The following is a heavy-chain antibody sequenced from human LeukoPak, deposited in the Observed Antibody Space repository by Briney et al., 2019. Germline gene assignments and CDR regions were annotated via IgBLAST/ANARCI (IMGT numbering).Heavy chain of an antibody. CDR2: IYYSGTA. CDR1: GGSISSSSYY. D-gene: IGHD3-16*02. V-gene: IGHV4-39*07. CDR3: ARSAPLMITFGGVIAYPFDY. J-gene: IGHJ4*02. Sequence: SETLSLTCTVSGGSISSSSYYWGWIRQPPGKGLEWIGSIYYSGTAYYNRSLKSRVTISVDTSKNQFSLKLSSVTAADTAVYYCARSAPLMITFGGVIAYPFDYWGQGTLVTVSS.